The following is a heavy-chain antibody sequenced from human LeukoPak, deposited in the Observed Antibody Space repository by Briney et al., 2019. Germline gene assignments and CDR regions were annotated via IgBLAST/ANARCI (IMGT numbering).Heavy chain of an antibody. CDR1: GFTFSTYG. CDR3: AKALVTTLINTYQIDF. V-gene: IGHV3-30*02. CDR2: IRYDESKE. Sequence: PGGSLRLSCAASGFTFSTYGMHWVRQSPGKGLEWVPFIRYDESKEFYADSLKGRFTVSRDNSQNTLFLQINSLRTEDTAVYYCAKALVTTLINTYQIDFWGQGTLVTVSS. D-gene: IGHD4-23*01. J-gene: IGHJ4*02.